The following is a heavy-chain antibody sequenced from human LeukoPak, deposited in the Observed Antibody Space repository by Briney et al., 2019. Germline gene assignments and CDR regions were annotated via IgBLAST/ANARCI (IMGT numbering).Heavy chain of an antibody. CDR1: GFTVSSNY. J-gene: IGHJ6*02. Sequence: GGSLRLSCAASGFTVSSNYMSWVRQAPGKGLEWVSVIYSGGYTYYADSVKGRFTISRDNSNNTLYLQINSLRAEDTAVYYCARVVIMRYYYYAMDVWGQGTTVTVSS. V-gene: IGHV3-53*01. CDR2: IYSGGYT. D-gene: IGHD3-3*01. CDR3: ARVVIMRYYYYAMDV.